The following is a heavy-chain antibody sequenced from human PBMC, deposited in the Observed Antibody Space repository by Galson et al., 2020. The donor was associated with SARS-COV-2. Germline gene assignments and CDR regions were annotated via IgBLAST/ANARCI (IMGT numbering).Heavy chain of an antibody. V-gene: IGHV3-30-3*01. CDR3: ARESLAPYDFGRGYLAYYYMDV. Sequence: GGSLRLSCTASGFTFSPYVMHWVRQAPGKGLEWVALISYDGSKQYYADSVKGRFTISRDNSKNTLYLQMNSLRGDDTTVYLCARESLAPYDFGRGYLAYYYMDVWGKGTTVIVSS. J-gene: IGHJ6*03. CDR1: GFTFSPYV. D-gene: IGHD3-3*01. CDR2: ISYDGSKQ.